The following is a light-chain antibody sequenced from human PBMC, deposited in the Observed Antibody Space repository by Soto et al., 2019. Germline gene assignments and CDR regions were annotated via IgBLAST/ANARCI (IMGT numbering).Light chain of an antibody. V-gene: IGKV3-15*01. CDR3: QQYNNWPQT. Sequence: EIVMTQSPATLSVSPGERATLSCRASQSVSSNLAWYQQKPGQAPRLLIYGASTRATGIPARFSGSGSGTEFTLTISSLQSVDCAVYYCQQYNNWPQTFGQGTKVEIK. CDR2: GAS. CDR1: QSVSSN. J-gene: IGKJ1*01.